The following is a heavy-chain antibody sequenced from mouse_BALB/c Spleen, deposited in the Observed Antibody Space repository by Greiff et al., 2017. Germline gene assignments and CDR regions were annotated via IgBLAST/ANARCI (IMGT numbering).Heavy chain of an antibody. CDR2: ISSGSSTI. J-gene: IGHJ4*01. CDR3: ARLSDYYAMDY. V-gene: IGHV5-17*02. Sequence: EVKLVESGGGLVQPGGSRKLSCAASGFTFSSFGMHWVRQAPEKGLEWVAYISSGSSTIYYADTVKGRFTISRDNPKNTLFLQMTSLRSEDTAMYYCARLSDYYAMDYWGQGTSVTVSS. CDR1: GFTFSSFG.